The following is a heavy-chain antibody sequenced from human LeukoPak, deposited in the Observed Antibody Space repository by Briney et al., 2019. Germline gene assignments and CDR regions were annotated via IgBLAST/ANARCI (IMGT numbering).Heavy chain of an antibody. J-gene: IGHJ3*02. Sequence: GGSLLLSCAASGFTFSSYSMNWVRPAPGKGLEWVSFISSSSSYIYDAASVNGRFIISRDNAKNSLYLQMNSLRAEDTGVYYCARVARELLLIQDAFDIWGQGTMVTVSS. CDR3: ARVARELLLIQDAFDI. D-gene: IGHD1-26*01. CDR2: ISSSSSYI. CDR1: GFTFSSYS. V-gene: IGHV3-21*01.